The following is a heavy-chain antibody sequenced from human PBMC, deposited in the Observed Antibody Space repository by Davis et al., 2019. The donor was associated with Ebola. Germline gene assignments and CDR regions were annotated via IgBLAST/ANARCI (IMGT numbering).Heavy chain of an antibody. J-gene: IGHJ3*02. CDR1: GFTFSLYV. V-gene: IGHV3-30-3*01. Sequence: GESLKISCAASGFTFSLYVLHWVRQAPGKGLEWVAVTSYDGNNKNYADSVKGRFTISRDNSKNTLYLQMDSLRAEDTAVYYCAKDTSNIWFDIWGQGTNVTVSS. CDR2: TSYDGNNK. CDR3: AKDTSNIWFDI. D-gene: IGHD1-26*01.